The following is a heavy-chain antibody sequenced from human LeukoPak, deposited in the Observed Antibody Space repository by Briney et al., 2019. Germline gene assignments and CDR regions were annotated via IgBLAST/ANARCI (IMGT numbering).Heavy chain of an antibody. Sequence: ASVKISCKASGYTFTSYYMHWVRQAPGQGLEWMGIINPSGGSTSYAQKFQGRVTMTRDTSTCTVYMELSSLRSEDTAVYYCARDTSRTYYDFWSGYSDWGQGTLVTVSS. CDR2: INPSGGST. J-gene: IGHJ4*02. CDR1: GYTFTSYY. CDR3: ARDTSRTYYDFWSGYSD. D-gene: IGHD3-3*01. V-gene: IGHV1-46*01.